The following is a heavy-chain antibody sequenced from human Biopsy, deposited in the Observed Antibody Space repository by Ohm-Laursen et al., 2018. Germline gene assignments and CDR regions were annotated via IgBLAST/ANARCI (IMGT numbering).Heavy chain of an antibody. CDR2: ISGSGGST. CDR1: GFYFSNYA. Sequence: SLRLSCAASGFYFSNYAMSWVRQAPGKGLKWVSGISGSGGSTYYADSVKGRFTISRDNSKNTLYLQMNSLRAEDTALYYCARGGQGGFLEWLFIGWGQGTLVTVSS. J-gene: IGHJ4*02. CDR3: ARGGQGGFLEWLFIG. V-gene: IGHV3-23*01. D-gene: IGHD3-3*01.